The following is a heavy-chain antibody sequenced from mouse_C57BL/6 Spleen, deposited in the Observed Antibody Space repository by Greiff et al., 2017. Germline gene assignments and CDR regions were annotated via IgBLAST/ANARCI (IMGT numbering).Heavy chain of an antibody. J-gene: IGHJ4*01. CDR1: GFTFNTYA. CDR3: VREGVAPYYYAMDY. CDR2: IRSKSSNYAT. D-gene: IGHD1-1*01. V-gene: IGHV10-3*01. Sequence: EVMLVESGGGLVQPKGSLKLSCAASGFTFNTYAMHWVRQAPGKGLEWVARIRSKSSNYATYYADSVKDRFTISRDDSQSMLYLQMNNLKTEDTAMYYCVREGVAPYYYAMDYWGQGTSVTVSS.